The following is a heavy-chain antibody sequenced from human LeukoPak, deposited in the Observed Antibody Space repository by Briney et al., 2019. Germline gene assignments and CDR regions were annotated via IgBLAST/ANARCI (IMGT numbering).Heavy chain of an antibody. J-gene: IGHJ4*02. D-gene: IGHD6-13*01. V-gene: IGHV1-18*01. CDR1: GYTFTSYG. CDR2: ISAYNGNT. Sequence: GASVKVSCKASGYTFTSYGISWVRQAPGRGLEWMGWISAYNGNTNYAQKLQGRVTMTTDTSTSTAYMEPRSLRSDDTAVYYCARVYSSSWGDIFFDYWGQGTLVTVSS. CDR3: ARVYSSSWGDIFFDY.